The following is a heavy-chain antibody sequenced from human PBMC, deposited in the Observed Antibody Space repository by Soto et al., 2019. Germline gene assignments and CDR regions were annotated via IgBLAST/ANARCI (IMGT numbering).Heavy chain of an antibody. CDR3: ARGECSSNYCFTRWALDI. CDR2: IHHSGRT. CDR1: GGSFSGYY. Sequence: SETLSLTCAVYGGSFSGYYWTWIRQTPGKGLEWIGEIHHSGRTNYNPSLKSRVSISADTSKTQFSLNLTSVTAADTAVYYCARGECSSNYCFTRWALDIWGQGTVVT. J-gene: IGHJ3*02. V-gene: IGHV4-34*01. D-gene: IGHD2-2*01.